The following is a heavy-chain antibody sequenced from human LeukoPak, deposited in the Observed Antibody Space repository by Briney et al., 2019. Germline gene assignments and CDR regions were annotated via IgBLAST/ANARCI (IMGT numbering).Heavy chain of an antibody. CDR2: ISGSGGYT. CDR1: GFTFSDYS. Sequence: HPGGSLRLSCAASGFTFSDYSMAWVRQAPGRGLEWVSVISGSGGYTVYADSVKGRFTISRDNSEKTLYMQMNSLRAEDTAVYHCARERDQGTEVADHFDHWGQGTLVTVSS. V-gene: IGHV3-23*01. CDR3: ARERDQGTEVADHFDH. J-gene: IGHJ4*02. D-gene: IGHD6-19*01.